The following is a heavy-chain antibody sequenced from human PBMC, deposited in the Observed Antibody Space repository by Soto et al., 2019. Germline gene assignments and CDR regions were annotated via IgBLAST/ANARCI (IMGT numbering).Heavy chain of an antibody. D-gene: IGHD5-12*01. CDR3: AKEGGRARGYNYGNTYFDY. CDR1: GYTFTGHY. CDR2: IGPESGAT. V-gene: IGHV1-2*02. Sequence: ASVKVSCKASGYTFTGHYIHWVRQAPEQGPEWMGEIGPESGATRYAQKFQGRVTMTRDMSITTVYMELNSLSAEDTAVYYCAKEGGRARGYNYGNTYFDYWGQGTRVTVSS. J-gene: IGHJ4*02.